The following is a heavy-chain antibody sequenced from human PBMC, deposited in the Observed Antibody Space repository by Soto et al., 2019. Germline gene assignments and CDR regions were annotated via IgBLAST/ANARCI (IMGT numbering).Heavy chain of an antibody. CDR3: ARESDSGSSGDDAFDI. J-gene: IGHJ3*02. D-gene: IGHD1-26*01. CDR2: MNPNSGGT. V-gene: IGHV1-2*04. CDR1: GYTFTRYD. Sequence: ASVKVSCKASGYTFTRYDINLVRQATGQGLEWMGWMNPNSGGTNYAQKFQGWVTMTRDTSISTAYMELSRLRSDDTAVYYCARESDSGSSGDDAFDIWGQGTMVTVSS.